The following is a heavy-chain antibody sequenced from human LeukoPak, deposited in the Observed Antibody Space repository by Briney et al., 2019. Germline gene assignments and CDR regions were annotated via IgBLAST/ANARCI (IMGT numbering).Heavy chain of an antibody. CDR2: INWNGGRT. J-gene: IGHJ5*02. Sequence: GGSLRLSSAASGFTFDDYGMSWVRQAPGKGLEWVSGINWNGGRTGYADSVKGRFTISRDNAKNFLYLQMNSLRAEDTAFYHCARDGIRSSWLGNWFDPWGQGTLVTVSS. D-gene: IGHD6-13*01. CDR3: ARDGIRSSWLGNWFDP. V-gene: IGHV3-20*01. CDR1: GFTFDDYG.